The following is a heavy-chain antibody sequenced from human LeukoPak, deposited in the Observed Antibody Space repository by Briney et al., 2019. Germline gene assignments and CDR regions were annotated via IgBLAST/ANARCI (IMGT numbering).Heavy chain of an antibody. Sequence: KPPETLSLTCAVYGGSFSGYYWSWIRQPPGKGLEWIGEINHSGSTNYNPSLKSRVTISVDTSKNQFSLKLSSVTAADTAVYYCARGTRDFDYWGQGTLVTVSS. J-gene: IGHJ4*02. CDR3: ARGTRDFDY. CDR1: GGSFSGYY. V-gene: IGHV4-34*01. CDR2: INHSGST.